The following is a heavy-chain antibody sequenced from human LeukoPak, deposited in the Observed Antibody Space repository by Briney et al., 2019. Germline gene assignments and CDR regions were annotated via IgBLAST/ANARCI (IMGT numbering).Heavy chain of an antibody. CDR2: INPNSGGT. D-gene: IGHD5-24*01. CDR1: GYTFTSYA. V-gene: IGHV1-2*02. CDR3: AREGNGYNTYSYFDY. J-gene: IGHJ4*02. Sequence: ASVKVSCKASGYTFTSYAMNWVRQAPGQGLEWMGWINPNSGGTNYAQKFQGRVTMTRDTSISTAYMELSRLRSDDTAVYYCAREGNGYNTYSYFDYWGQGTLVTVSS.